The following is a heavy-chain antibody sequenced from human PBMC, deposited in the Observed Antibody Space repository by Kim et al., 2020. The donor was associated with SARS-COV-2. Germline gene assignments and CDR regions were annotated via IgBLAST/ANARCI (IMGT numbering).Heavy chain of an antibody. CDR2: MNQDGSEK. D-gene: IGHD2-8*01. Sequence: GGSLRLSCAASGFTFNTYWMHWVRQAPGKGLEWVANMNQDGSEKYFVDSVKGRFTISRDNAKNSLYLQMNSLRAEDTAAYYCARGGNVIYWGQGTPVTV. J-gene: IGHJ4*02. V-gene: IGHV3-7*01. CDR1: GFTFNTYW. CDR3: ARGGNVIY.